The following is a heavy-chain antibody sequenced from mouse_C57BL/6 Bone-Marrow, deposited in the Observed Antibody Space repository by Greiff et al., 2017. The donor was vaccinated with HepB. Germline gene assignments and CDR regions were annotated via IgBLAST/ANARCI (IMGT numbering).Heavy chain of an antibody. Sequence: VHLVESGPELVKPGASVKISCKASGYTFTDYYINWVKQRPGQGLEWIGWIYPGSGNTKYNEKFKGKATLTVDTSSSTAYMQLSSLTSEDSAVYFCARDYYGSSYYYYAMDYWGQGTSVTVSS. CDR1: GYTFTDYY. V-gene: IGHV1-84*01. CDR3: ARDYYGSSYYYYAMDY. D-gene: IGHD1-1*01. J-gene: IGHJ4*01. CDR2: IYPGSGNT.